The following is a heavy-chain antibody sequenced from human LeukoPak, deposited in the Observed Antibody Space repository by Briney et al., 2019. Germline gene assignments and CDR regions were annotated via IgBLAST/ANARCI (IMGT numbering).Heavy chain of an antibody. CDR2: ISPSGSTK. CDR1: GFSFSSYE. D-gene: IGHD6-19*01. Sequence: PGGSLRLSCAASGFSFSSYEMNWVRQAPGKGLEWFSNISPSGSTKYYADSVKGRFTVSRDNAKNSLYLQMNSLRAGDTGVYYCTKLAVASADSWGQGTLVTVSS. CDR3: TKLAVASADS. J-gene: IGHJ4*02. V-gene: IGHV3-48*03.